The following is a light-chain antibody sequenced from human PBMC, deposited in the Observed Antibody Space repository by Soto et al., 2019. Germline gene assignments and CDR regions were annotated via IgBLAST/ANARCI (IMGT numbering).Light chain of an antibody. CDR2: EVS. Sequence: QSALTQPASVSGSPGQSITISCTGTSSDVGGYNYVSWYQQHPGKAPKLMIYEVSNRPSGVSNRFSGSKSGNTASLTISGLQAEEGADYYCSSYTSSSTVVFAGGPKVTVL. CDR1: SSDVGGYNY. CDR3: SSYTSSSTVV. J-gene: IGLJ2*01. V-gene: IGLV2-14*01.